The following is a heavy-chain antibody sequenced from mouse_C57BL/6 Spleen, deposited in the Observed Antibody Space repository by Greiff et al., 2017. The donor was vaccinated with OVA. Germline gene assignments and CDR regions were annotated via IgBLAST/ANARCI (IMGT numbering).Heavy chain of an antibody. Sequence: VQLQQSGAELVRPGTSVKMSCKASGYTFTNYWIGWAKQRPGHGLEWSGDIYPGGGYTNYNEKFKGKATLTADKSSSTAYMQFSSLTSEDSAIYYCARYYYGSSPSWDYWGQGTSVTVSS. CDR2: IYPGGGYT. CDR3: ARYYYGSSPSWDY. CDR1: GYTFTNYW. V-gene: IGHV1-63*01. D-gene: IGHD1-1*01. J-gene: IGHJ4*01.